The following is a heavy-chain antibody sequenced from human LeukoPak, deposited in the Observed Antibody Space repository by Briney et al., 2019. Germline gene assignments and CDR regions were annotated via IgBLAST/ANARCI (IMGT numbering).Heavy chain of an antibody. CDR1: GVTFGTYA. CDR3: ARSNGPVLVSPGAPIHYYYFYMDV. V-gene: IGHV1-69*06. Sequence: GSSVKVSCKAPGVTFGTYAISWVRQAPGQGLEWMGGIIAMFTTANYAQKFQGRVTITADKSTSTAYMELSSLRSEDTAVYYCARSNGPVLVSPGAPIHYYYFYMDVWGKGTTVTVSS. J-gene: IGHJ6*03. D-gene: IGHD3-3*02. CDR2: IIAMFTTA.